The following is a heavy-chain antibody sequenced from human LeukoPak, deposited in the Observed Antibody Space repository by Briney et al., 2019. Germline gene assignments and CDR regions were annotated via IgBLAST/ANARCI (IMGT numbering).Heavy chain of an antibody. CDR2: ISAYNGNT. Sequence: ASVKVSCKASGYTFTSYGISWVRQAPGQGLEWMGWISAYNGNTNYAQKLQGRVTMTTDTSTSTAYMELRSLRSDDTAVYYCARETKDLVGITWYYYMDVWGKGTTVTVSS. CDR1: GYTFTSYG. D-gene: IGHD2-2*01. CDR3: ARETKDLVGITWYYYMDV. J-gene: IGHJ6*03. V-gene: IGHV1-18*01.